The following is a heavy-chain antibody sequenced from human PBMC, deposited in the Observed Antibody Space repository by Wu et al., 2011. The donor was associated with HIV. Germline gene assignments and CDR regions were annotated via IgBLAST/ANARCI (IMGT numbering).Heavy chain of an antibody. CDR3: ALRTRAGSGSDY. D-gene: IGHD3-10*01. V-gene: IGHV1-18*01. Sequence: QLVQSGAEVQKPGASVTVSCKASGYTLISYGISWVRQAPGQGPEWMGWISAYNADTNYAQKFQGRVTITADKSTSTAYMELSSLRSEDTAVYYCALRTRAGSGSDYWGQGTLVTVSS. CDR2: ISAYNADT. J-gene: IGHJ4*02. CDR1: GYTLISYG.